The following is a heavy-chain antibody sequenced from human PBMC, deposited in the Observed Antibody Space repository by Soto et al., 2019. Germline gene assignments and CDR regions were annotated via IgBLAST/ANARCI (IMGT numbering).Heavy chain of an antibody. Sequence: PGGSLRLSCAASGFTFSNYWMYWVRQAPGKGLEWVATITQDGSDKYYVDSVKGRFTISRDNSKNSLYLQMNSLRAEDTAVYSCARVAADGRVTDYWGQGTLVTVSS. D-gene: IGHD6-13*01. CDR3: ARVAADGRVTDY. J-gene: IGHJ4*02. CDR1: GFTFSNYW. CDR2: ITQDGSDK. V-gene: IGHV3-7*04.